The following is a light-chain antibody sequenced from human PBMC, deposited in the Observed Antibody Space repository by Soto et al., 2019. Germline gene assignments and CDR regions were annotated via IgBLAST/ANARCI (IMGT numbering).Light chain of an antibody. CDR3: QSYDSSNHVV. J-gene: IGLJ2*01. CDR2: EDN. CDR1: SGSIASNY. V-gene: IGLV6-57*04. Sequence: NFMLTQPHSVSESPGKTVTISCTRSSGSIASNYVQWYQQRPGSAPTTVIYEDNQRPSGVPGRCSGSIDSSSNSASLTSSGLKSEDEADYYCQSYDSSNHVVFGGGTKVTVL.